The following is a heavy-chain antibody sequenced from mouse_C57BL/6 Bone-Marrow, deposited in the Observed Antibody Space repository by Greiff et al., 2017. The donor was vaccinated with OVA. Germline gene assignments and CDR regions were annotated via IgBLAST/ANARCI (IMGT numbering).Heavy chain of an antibody. J-gene: IGHJ2*01. V-gene: IGHV1-55*01. CDR2: IYPGSGST. Sequence: VQLQQPGAELVKPGASVKMSCKASGYTFTSYWITWVKQRPGQGLEWIGDIYPGSGSTNYNEKFKSKATPTVDTSSSTAYMQLSSLTSEDSAVYYCAREGITTVLNPWYWGQGTTLTVSS. D-gene: IGHD1-1*01. CDR3: AREGITTVLNPWY. CDR1: GYTFTSYW.